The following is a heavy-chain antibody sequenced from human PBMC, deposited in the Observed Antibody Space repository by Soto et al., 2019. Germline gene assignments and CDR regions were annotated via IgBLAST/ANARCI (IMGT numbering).Heavy chain of an antibody. CDR2: MHYTGFS. CDR1: GDSVTGHY. V-gene: IGHV4-59*08. J-gene: IGHJ4*02. Sequence: PSETLSLTCSFSGDSVTGHYLTWIRQSPEKGLEWIGYMHYTGFSHYNPSLKSRLTISVDTSKNHFTLKLTSVTAADTAVYYCARHDYGDFASDYWGQGTLVTVSS. CDR3: ARHDYGDFASDY. D-gene: IGHD4-17*01.